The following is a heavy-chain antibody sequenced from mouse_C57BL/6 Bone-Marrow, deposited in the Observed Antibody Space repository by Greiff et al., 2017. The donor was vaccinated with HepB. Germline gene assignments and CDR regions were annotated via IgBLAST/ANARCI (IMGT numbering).Heavy chain of an antibody. J-gene: IGHJ4*01. CDR3: AKNRGLWGNYAMDY. CDR2: IWRGGST. Sequence: VQRVESGPGLVQPSQSLSITCTVSGFSLTSYGVHWVRQSPGNGLEWMGVIWRGGSTDYNAAFMSRLSITKDNSTSQVFFKMNSLQADDTAIYYCAKNRGLWGNYAMDYWGQGTSVTVSS. V-gene: IGHV2-5*01. CDR1: GFSLTSYG. D-gene: IGHD1-1*02.